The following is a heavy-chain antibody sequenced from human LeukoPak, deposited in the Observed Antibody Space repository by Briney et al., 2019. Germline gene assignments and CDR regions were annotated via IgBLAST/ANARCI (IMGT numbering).Heavy chain of an antibody. V-gene: IGHV3-13*01. J-gene: IGHJ4*02. Sequence: GGSLRLSCAASGFTFIDYNMHWVRQVIGKGLEWVSAIGIRGDTHYSGSVKGRFTISRENAESSLYLQMNSLRAEDTAVYYCARGGIQVSGIDEFDYWGQGTLVTVSS. CDR1: GFTFIDYN. CDR2: IGIRGDT. D-gene: IGHD6-19*01. CDR3: ARGGIQVSGIDEFDY.